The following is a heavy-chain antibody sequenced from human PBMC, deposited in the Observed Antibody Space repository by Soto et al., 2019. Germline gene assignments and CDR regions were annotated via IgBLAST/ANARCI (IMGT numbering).Heavy chain of an antibody. D-gene: IGHD3-16*01. CDR1: GFKFSNYA. Sequence: GESLKISCAASGFKFSNYAMSWVRQAPGKGLEWVSLISATGGSTYYADSVKGRFTISRDNSHNTLYLQVHSLTAEDTAVYYCAKDRRAGGNSAFYFDFWGQGAQVTVSS. J-gene: IGHJ4*02. CDR3: AKDRRAGGNSAFYFDF. CDR2: ISATGGST. V-gene: IGHV3-23*01.